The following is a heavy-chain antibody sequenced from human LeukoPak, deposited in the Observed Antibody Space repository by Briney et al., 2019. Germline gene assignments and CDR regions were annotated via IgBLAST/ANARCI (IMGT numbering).Heavy chain of an antibody. CDR2: ISGSGGST. CDR3: AKDQRGVTIFGVVPMYYFDY. Sequence: PGGSLRLSCAASGFTFSSYAMSWVRQTPGKGLEWVSAISGSGGSTYYADSVKGRFTISRDNSKNTLYLQMNSLRAEDTAVYYCAKDQRGVTIFGVVPMYYFDYWGQGTLVTVSS. V-gene: IGHV3-23*01. J-gene: IGHJ4*02. D-gene: IGHD3-3*01. CDR1: GFTFSSYA.